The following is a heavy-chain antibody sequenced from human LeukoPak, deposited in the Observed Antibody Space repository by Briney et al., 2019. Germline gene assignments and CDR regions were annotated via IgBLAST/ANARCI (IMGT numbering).Heavy chain of an antibody. Sequence: SETLSLTCTVSGGSISSGDYYWSWIRQPPGKGLEWIGYIYYSGSTYYNPSLKSRVTISVDTSKNQFSLKLSSVTAAGTAVYYCARNTNYYYYGMDVWGQGTTVTVSS. J-gene: IGHJ6*02. V-gene: IGHV4-30-4*01. CDR1: GGSISSGDYY. CDR2: IYYSGST. CDR3: ARNTNYYYYGMDV. D-gene: IGHD1-1*01.